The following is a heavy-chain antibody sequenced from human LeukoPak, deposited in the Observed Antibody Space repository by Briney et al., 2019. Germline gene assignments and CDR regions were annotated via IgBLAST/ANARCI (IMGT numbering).Heavy chain of an antibody. CDR1: GFTFSRHS. Sequence: PGGSLRLSCAASGFTFSRHSMNWLRQAPGKALEWVSYISNDSSSIYYADSVKGRFTVSRDNAKNSLYLQMNSLRAEDTAVYYCARGLYWGQGTLVSVSS. J-gene: IGHJ4*02. V-gene: IGHV3-48*04. CDR2: ISNDSSSI. CDR3: ARGLY.